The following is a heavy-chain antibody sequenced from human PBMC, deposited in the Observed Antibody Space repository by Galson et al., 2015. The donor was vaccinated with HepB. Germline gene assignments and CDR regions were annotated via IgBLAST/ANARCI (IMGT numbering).Heavy chain of an antibody. CDR2: IVPIIGKT. Sequence: SVKVSCKASGGTLNTSTVTWVRQAPGQGLEWMGWIVPIIGKTEFAQKFHDRVTFTTDRSTNTAYMELNGLRSEDTAVYYCVTRVLIGATVYENWGRGTLVTVSS. D-gene: IGHD2/OR15-2a*01. J-gene: IGHJ4*02. V-gene: IGHV1-69*02. CDR1: GGTLNTST. CDR3: VTRVLIGATVYEN.